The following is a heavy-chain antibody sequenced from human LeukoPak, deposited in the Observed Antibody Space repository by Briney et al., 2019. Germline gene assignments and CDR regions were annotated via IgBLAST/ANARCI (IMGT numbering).Heavy chain of an antibody. CDR3: ARVGNDSSGRFDY. CDR1: GFTFSDYY. J-gene: IGHJ4*02. D-gene: IGHD3-22*01. CDR2: ISSSGSII. V-gene: IGHV3-11*04. Sequence: GGSLRLSCAASGFTFSDYYMTWLRQAPGKGLEGVSYISSSGSIIYYADSVKGRFIISRDNAKNSLYLQMNSLRAEDTAVHFCARVGNDSSGRFDYWGQGTLVTVSS.